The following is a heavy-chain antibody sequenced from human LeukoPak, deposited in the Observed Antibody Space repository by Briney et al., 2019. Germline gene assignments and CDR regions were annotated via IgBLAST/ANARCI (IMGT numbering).Heavy chain of an antibody. CDR2: IGTAGDT. CDR1: GFTFSSYD. CDR3: ARVTMALPRPGGGYRCRDAFDI. Sequence: PGGSLRLSCAASGFTFSSYDMHWVRQATGKGLEWVSAIGTAGDTYYPGSVKGRFTISRENAENSLYLQMNSLRAGDTAVYYCARVTMALPRPGGGYRCRDAFDIWGQGTMVTVSS. J-gene: IGHJ3*02. V-gene: IGHV3-13*01. D-gene: IGHD3-22*01.